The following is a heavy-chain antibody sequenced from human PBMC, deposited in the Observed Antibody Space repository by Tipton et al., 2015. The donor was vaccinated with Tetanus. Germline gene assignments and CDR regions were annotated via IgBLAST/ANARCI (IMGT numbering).Heavy chain of an antibody. CDR1: VGSISSGDYY. Sequence: TLSLTCTVSVGSISSGDYYWSWVRQSPGEGLERIGHIYKSGNTYYKPSLKSRVTISVDTSKNHFSLKLKSVTAADTAVYYCARDGVLRFFGGGSYGIDPWGQGTLVTVSS. CDR3: ARDGVLRFFGGGSYGIDP. D-gene: IGHD3-3*01. J-gene: IGHJ5*02. CDR2: IYKSGNT. V-gene: IGHV4-30-4*01.